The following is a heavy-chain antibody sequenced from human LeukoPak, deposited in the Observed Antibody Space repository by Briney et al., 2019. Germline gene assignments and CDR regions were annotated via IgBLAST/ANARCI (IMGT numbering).Heavy chain of an antibody. J-gene: IGHJ4*02. CDR3: ARLYSSSLGRVFDY. Sequence: SETLSFTCTVSGGSISSYYWSWIRQPPGKGLEWIGYIYYSGSTNYNSSLKSRITISVDTSKNQFSLKLSSVTAADTAVYYCARLYSSSLGRVFDYWGQGTLVTVSS. D-gene: IGHD6-13*01. V-gene: IGHV4-59*01. CDR2: IYYSGST. CDR1: GGSISSYY.